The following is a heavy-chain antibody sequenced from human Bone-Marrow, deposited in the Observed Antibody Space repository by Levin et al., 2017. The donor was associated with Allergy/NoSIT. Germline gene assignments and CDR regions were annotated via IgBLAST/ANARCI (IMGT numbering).Heavy chain of an antibody. CDR2: ISYDGSNK. J-gene: IGHJ4*02. Sequence: LSLPCAASGFTFSSYAMHWVRQAPGKGLEWVAVISYDGSNKYYADSVKGRFTISRDNSKNTLYLQMNSLRAEDTAVYYCARDGLLGYFDYWGQGTLVTVSS. CDR3: ARDGLLGYFDY. V-gene: IGHV3-30*04. CDR1: GFTFSSYA. D-gene: IGHD1-26*01.